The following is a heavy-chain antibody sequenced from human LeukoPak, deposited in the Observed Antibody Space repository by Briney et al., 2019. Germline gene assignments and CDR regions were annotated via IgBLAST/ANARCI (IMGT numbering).Heavy chain of an antibody. D-gene: IGHD6-19*01. J-gene: IGHJ3*02. CDR3: AKDRIAVAGTSPADAFDI. Sequence: GGSLRLSCAASGFTFDDYAMHWVRHAPGKGLEWVSGISWNSGSIGYADSVKGRFTISRDNAKNSLYLQMNSLRAEDTALYYCAKDRIAVAGTSPADAFDIWGQGTMVTVSS. CDR2: ISWNSGSI. V-gene: IGHV3-9*01. CDR1: GFTFDDYA.